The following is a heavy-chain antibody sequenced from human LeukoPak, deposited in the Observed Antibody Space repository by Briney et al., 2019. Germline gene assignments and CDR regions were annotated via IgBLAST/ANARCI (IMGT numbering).Heavy chain of an antibody. D-gene: IGHD4-17*01. CDR2: IRSRADSYAT. CDR1: GFTFSGSA. V-gene: IGHV3-73*01. J-gene: IGHJ4*02. Sequence: GGSLRLSCAASGFTFSGSAMHWVRQASGEGLEWVGRIRSRADSYATAYAASVKGRFTISRDHSKKTWYLQMNSLKTEDSAVYYCTRLPDYGDSKFDYWGQGSLVTVSS. CDR3: TRLPDYGDSKFDY.